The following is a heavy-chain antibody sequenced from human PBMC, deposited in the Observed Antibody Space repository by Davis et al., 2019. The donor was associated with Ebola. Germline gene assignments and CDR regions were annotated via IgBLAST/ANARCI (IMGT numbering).Heavy chain of an antibody. V-gene: IGHV1-46*01. CDR3: ARETTIFGVVIPHGMDV. D-gene: IGHD3-3*01. Sequence: ASVKVSCKASGYTFTSYYMHWVRQAPGQGLEWMGIINPSGGSTSYAQKFQGRVTMTRDTSTSTVYMELSSLRSEDTAVYYCARETTIFGVVIPHGMDVWGKGTTVTVSS. CDR1: GYTFTSYY. J-gene: IGHJ6*04. CDR2: INPSGGST.